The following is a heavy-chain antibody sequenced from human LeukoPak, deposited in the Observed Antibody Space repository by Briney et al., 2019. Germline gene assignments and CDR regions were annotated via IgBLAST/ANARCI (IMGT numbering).Heavy chain of an antibody. CDR1: GASISSSSYY. Sequence: SETLSLTCTVSGASISSSSYYWGWIRQPPGKGLEWIGYIYYSGSTNYNPSLKSRVTISVDTSKNQFSLKLNSVTAADTAVYYCARDGGLTMVRGVIIGGNWFDPWGQGTLVTVSS. CDR3: ARDGGLTMVRGVIIGGNWFDP. J-gene: IGHJ5*02. V-gene: IGHV4-61*05. CDR2: IYYSGST. D-gene: IGHD3-10*01.